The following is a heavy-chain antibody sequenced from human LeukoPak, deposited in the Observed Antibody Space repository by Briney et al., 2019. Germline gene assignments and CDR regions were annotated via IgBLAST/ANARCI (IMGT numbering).Heavy chain of an antibody. J-gene: IGHJ1*01. CDR1: GYSISSGYY. Sequence: SETLSLTCAVSGYSISSGYYWGWIRQPPGKGLEWIGSIYHSGSTYYNPSLKSRVTISVDTSKNQFSLKLSSVTAADTAMYYCASGRVVPAAIKHWGRGTLVTVSS. CDR3: ASGRVVPAAIKH. CDR2: IYHSGST. V-gene: IGHV4-38-2*01. D-gene: IGHD2-2*01.